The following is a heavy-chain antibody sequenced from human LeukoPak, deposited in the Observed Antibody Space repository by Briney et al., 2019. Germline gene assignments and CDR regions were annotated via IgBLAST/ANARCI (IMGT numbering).Heavy chain of an antibody. D-gene: IGHD3-10*01. CDR2: IIPIFGTA. Sequence: SVKVSCKASGGTFSSYAISWVRQAPGQGLEWMGGIIPIFGTANYAQKFQGRVTITADESTSTAYMELSSLRSEDTAVYYCASTYYYGSGSYLNWFDPWGQGTLVTVSS. V-gene: IGHV1-69*01. CDR3: ASTYYYGSGSYLNWFDP. J-gene: IGHJ5*02. CDR1: GGTFSSYA.